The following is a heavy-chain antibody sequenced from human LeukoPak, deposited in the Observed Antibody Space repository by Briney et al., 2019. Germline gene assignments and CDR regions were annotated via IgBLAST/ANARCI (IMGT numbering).Heavy chain of an antibody. D-gene: IGHD5-18*01. J-gene: IGHJ3*02. Sequence: GGSLRLSCAASGFTFSYYSMNWVRQAPGKGLEWVSSITSSSSYIYYADSVKGRFTISRDNAKNSPYLQMNSLRAEDTAVYHCAAYSYGQTDAFDIWGQGTMVTVSS. V-gene: IGHV3-21*01. CDR3: AAYSYGQTDAFDI. CDR1: GFTFSYYS. CDR2: ITSSSSYI.